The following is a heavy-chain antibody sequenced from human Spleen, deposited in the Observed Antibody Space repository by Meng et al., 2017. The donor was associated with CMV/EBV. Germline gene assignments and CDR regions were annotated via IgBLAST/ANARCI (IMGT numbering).Heavy chain of an antibody. CDR1: VSCSSYY. J-gene: IGHJ5*02. CDR2: IYYSGST. Sequence: VSCSSYYWGWIRQPPGKGLEWIGSIYYSGSTYYNPSLKSRVTISVDTSKNQFSLKLSSVTASDTAVYYCARRRTIFGVVTTNWFDPWGQGTLVTVSS. CDR3: ARRRTIFGVVTTNWFDP. D-gene: IGHD3-3*01. V-gene: IGHV4-39*01.